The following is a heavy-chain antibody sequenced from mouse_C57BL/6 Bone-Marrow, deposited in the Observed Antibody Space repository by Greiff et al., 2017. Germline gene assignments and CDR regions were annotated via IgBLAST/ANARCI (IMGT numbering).Heavy chain of an antibody. V-gene: IGHV2-6*01. CDR1: GFSLTSYG. J-gene: IGHJ3*01. CDR3: ASGYYGSSYERFAY. D-gene: IGHD1-1*01. CDR2: IWGVGST. Sequence: QVTLKESGPGLVAPSQSLSITCTVSGFSLTSYGVDWVRQSPGKGLEWLGVIWGVGSTNYNSALKSRLSISKDKSKSQVFLKMNSLQTDDTAMYYCASGYYGSSYERFAYWGQETLVTVSA.